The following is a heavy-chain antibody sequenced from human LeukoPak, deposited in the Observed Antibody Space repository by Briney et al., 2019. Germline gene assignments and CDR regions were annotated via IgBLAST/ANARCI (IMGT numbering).Heavy chain of an antibody. V-gene: IGHV4-34*01. Sequence: TSETLSVTCAVYGGSFSGYYWSWIRQPPGKGLEWIGEINHSGSTNYNPSLKSRVTISVDTSKNQFSLKLSSVTAADTAVYYCARAEVGAIFDYWGQGTLVTVSS. CDR1: GGSFSGYY. CDR3: ARAEVGAIFDY. CDR2: INHSGST. D-gene: IGHD1-26*01. J-gene: IGHJ4*02.